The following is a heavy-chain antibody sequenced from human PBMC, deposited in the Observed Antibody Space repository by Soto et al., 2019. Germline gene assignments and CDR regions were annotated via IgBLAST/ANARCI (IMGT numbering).Heavy chain of an antibody. V-gene: IGHV3-33*01. J-gene: IGHJ6*03. CDR3: ARPHYDFWSGYVYYYYMDV. Sequence: QVQLVESGGGVVQPGRSLRLSCAASGFTFSSYGMHWVRQAPGKGLEWVAVIWYDGSNKYYADSVKGRFTISRDNSKNTLYLQMNSLRVEDTAVYYCARPHYDFWSGYVYYYYMDVWGKGTTVTVSS. CDR1: GFTFSSYG. D-gene: IGHD3-3*01. CDR2: IWYDGSNK.